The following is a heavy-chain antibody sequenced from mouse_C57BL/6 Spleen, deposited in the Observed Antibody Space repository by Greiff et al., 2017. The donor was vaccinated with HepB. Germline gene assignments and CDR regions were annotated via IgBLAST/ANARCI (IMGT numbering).Heavy chain of an antibody. CDR3: AREKAQSFYFDY. CDR2: IYPADGDT. Sequence: QVQLQQSGPELVKPGASVKISCKASGYAFSSSWMNWVKQRPGKGLEWIGRIYPADGDTNYNGKFKGKATLTADKSSSTAYMQLRSLASEDSAIYFCAREKAQSFYFDYWGQGTTLTVSS. V-gene: IGHV1-82*01. D-gene: IGHD3-2*02. CDR1: GYAFSSSW. J-gene: IGHJ2*01.